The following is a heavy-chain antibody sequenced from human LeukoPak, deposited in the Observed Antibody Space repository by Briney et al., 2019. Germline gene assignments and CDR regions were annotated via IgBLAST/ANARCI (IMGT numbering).Heavy chain of an antibody. Sequence: ASVTVSCKASGYTFTSYGISWVRQAPGQGLEWMAWISANSGNTNYAQKVQGRVTMTTDTSTSTAYMELRSLRSDDTAVYYCARGWANYYDSNGYHHCWGQGTLVTVSS. D-gene: IGHD3-22*01. CDR1: GYTFTSYG. V-gene: IGHV1-18*01. CDR2: ISANSGNT. CDR3: ARGWANYYDSNGYHHC. J-gene: IGHJ4*02.